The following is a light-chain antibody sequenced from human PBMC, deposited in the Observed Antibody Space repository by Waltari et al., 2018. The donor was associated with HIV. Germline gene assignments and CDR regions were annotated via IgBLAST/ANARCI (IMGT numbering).Light chain of an antibody. CDR3: VTWDTRLRAVV. CDR1: NSTIGNTY. V-gene: IGLV1-51*01. J-gene: IGLJ3*02. Sequence: QSVLTQPPSVSAAPGQKVTIACSGSNSTIGNTYLSWYQQLPGTAPKLLMYDSNKRRAGIPDRFSGSKSGTSATLGITGLQTGDGANYYCVTWDTRLRAVVFGGGTKLTVL. CDR2: DSN.